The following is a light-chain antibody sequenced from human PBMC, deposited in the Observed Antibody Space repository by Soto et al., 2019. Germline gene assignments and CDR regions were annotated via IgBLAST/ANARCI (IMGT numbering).Light chain of an antibody. Sequence: QSALTQPASVSGSPGQSITISCAGTSSDVGSHPLVSWYQQHPGKAPKLMISEDTKRPSGVPDRFSGSKSGNTASLTVSGLQAADEADYFCKSYAGSNTYVFGSGTKLTVL. CDR1: SSDVGSHPL. CDR2: EDT. V-gene: IGLV2-14*02. J-gene: IGLJ1*01. CDR3: KSYAGSNTYV.